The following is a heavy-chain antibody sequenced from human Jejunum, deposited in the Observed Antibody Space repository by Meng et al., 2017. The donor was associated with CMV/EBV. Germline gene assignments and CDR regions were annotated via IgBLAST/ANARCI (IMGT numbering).Heavy chain of an antibody. CDR2: INNDGTTT. Sequence: EGVQVESGGGLVQPGGPLRLSCAASGSTLRDSWMHWVRQAPGKGLVWVSRINNDGTTTNYAGSVKGRFTISRDNARNTLYLQMNSLRAEDTGVYYCTRDGPPLVGATNFDYWGQGILVTVSS. CDR1: GSTLRDSW. D-gene: IGHD1-26*01. J-gene: IGHJ4*02. CDR3: TRDGPPLVGATNFDY. V-gene: IGHV3-74*01.